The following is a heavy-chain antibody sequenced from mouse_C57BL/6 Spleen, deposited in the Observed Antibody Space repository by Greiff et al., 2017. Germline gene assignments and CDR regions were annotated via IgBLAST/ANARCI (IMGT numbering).Heavy chain of an antibody. CDR1: GFSLTSYA. V-gene: IGHV2-9-1*01. CDR3: ARKEGSPAWFAY. Sequence: VKLMESGPGLVAPSPSLSITCTVSGFSLTSYAISWVRQPPGKGLEWLGVIWTGGGTNYNSALNSRLSISKDNSKSQVFLKMNSLQTDDTARYYCARKEGSPAWFAYWGQGTLVTVSA. CDR2: IWTGGGT. J-gene: IGHJ3*01.